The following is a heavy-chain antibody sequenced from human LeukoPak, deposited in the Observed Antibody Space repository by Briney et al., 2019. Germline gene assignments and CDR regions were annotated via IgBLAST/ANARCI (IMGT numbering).Heavy chain of an antibody. J-gene: IGHJ4*02. CDR3: ARIMITVTTSDY. V-gene: IGHV3-48*03. D-gene: IGHD4-17*01. Sequence: GRSLRLSCAASGFTFSSYEMNWVRRAPGKGLEWLSCISSSGTTIKYADSVKGRFTISRDNAKNSLYLQVNSLRAEDTAVYYCARIMITVTTSDYWGQGTLVTVSS. CDR1: GFTFSSYE. CDR2: ISSSGTTI.